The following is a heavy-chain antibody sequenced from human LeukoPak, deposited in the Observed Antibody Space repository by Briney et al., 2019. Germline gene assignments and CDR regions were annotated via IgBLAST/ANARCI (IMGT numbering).Heavy chain of an antibody. CDR1: GYTFTGYY. Sequence: ASVKVSCKASGYTFTGYYMHWVRQAPGQGLEWLGWINPNSGGTNYAQKFQGRVTMTRDTSISTAYMELSRLRSDDTAVYYCAKVLNWNYKGFDPWGQGTLVTVSS. CDR2: INPNSGGT. CDR3: AKVLNWNYKGFDP. V-gene: IGHV1-2*02. J-gene: IGHJ5*02. D-gene: IGHD1-7*01.